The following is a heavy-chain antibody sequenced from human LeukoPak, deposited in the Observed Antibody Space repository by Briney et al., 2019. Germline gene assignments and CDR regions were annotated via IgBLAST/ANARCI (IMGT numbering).Heavy chain of an antibody. CDR3: ARDHSSGWYSDYFDY. J-gene: IGHJ4*02. CDR2: IWYDGSNK. CDR1: GFTFSSYG. V-gene: IGHV3-33*01. Sequence: GGSLRLSCAASGFTFSSYGMHWVRQAPVKGLEWVAVIWYDGSNKYYADSVKGRFTISRDNSKNTLYLQMNSLRAEDTAVYYCARDHSSGWYSDYFDYWGQGTLVTVSS. D-gene: IGHD6-19*01.